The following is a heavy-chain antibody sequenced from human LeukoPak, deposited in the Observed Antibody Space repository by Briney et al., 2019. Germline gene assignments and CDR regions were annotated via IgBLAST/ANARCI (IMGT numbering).Heavy chain of an antibody. CDR1: VGSINNYY. CDR3: AGSYSSSWYGRAEYFQH. D-gene: IGHD6-13*01. CDR2: IYYTGST. Sequence: SETLSLTCTGSVGSINNYYWSWVRQPPGAGLEWLAYIYYTGSTNYNPSLKSRATISVDTSKNQFSLKLSSVTAADTAVYYCAGSYSSSWYGRAEYFQHWGQGTLVTVPS. J-gene: IGHJ1*01. V-gene: IGHV4-59*08.